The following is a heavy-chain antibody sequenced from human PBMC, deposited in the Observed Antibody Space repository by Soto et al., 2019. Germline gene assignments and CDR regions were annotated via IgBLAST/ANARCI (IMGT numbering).Heavy chain of an antibody. J-gene: IGHJ4*02. CDR2: ISYDGSNK. D-gene: IGHD1-26*01. CDR3: AKVVYSGSYFDY. V-gene: IGHV3-30*18. CDR1: GFTFSSYG. Sequence: QVQLVESGGGVVQPGRSLRLSCAASGFTFSSYGMHWVRQAPGKGLEWVAVISYDGSNKYYADSVKGRFTISRDNSKNTLYLQMNSQRAEDTAVYYCAKVVYSGSYFDYWGQGTLVTGSS.